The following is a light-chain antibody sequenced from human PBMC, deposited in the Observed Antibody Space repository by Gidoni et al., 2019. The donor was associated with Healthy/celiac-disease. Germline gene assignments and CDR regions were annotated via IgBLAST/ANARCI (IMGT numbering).Light chain of an antibody. Sequence: DIQMTQSPSSLSASVGDRVTITCRASQSISSYLNWYQQKPGNAPKLLIYAASSLQSGVPSRFSGSGSGTDFTLTISSLQPEDFATYYCQQSYSTPLFTFXPXTKVDIK. CDR2: AAS. CDR3: QQSYSTPLFT. CDR1: QSISSY. J-gene: IGKJ3*01. V-gene: IGKV1-39*01.